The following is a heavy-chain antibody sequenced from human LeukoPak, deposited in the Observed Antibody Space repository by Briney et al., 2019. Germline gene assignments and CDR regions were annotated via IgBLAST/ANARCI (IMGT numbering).Heavy chain of an antibody. CDR1: GGSFSGYY. J-gene: IGHJ6*03. CDR3: AGGLRGAAADTRAYYYYYYYMDV. Sequence: SETLSLTCAVYGGSFSGYYWSWIRQPPGKGLEWIGYIYYSGSTNYNPSLKSRVTISVDTSKNQFSLKLSSVTAADTAVYYCAGGLRGAAADTRAYYYYYYYMDVWGKGTTVTVSS. V-gene: IGHV4-59*01. D-gene: IGHD6-13*01. CDR2: IYYSGST.